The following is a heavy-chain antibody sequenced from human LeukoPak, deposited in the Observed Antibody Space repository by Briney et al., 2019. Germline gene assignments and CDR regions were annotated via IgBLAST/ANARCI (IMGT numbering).Heavy chain of an antibody. J-gene: IGHJ4*02. CDR2: IRSKAYGGTT. Sequence: GGSLRLSCTASGFTFGDYAMSWFRQAPGKGLEWVGLIRSKAYGGTTEYAASVKGRFTISRDDSKSIAYLQMNSLKTEDTAVYYCTRVGYGDYVPYFDYWGQGTLVTVSS. D-gene: IGHD4-17*01. V-gene: IGHV3-49*03. CDR1: GFTFGDYA. CDR3: TRVGYGDYVPYFDY.